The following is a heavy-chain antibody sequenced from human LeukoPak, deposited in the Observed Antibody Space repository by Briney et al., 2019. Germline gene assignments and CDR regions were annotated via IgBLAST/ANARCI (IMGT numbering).Heavy chain of an antibody. J-gene: IGHJ4*02. CDR2: MYSSGSS. V-gene: IGHV4-59*01. CDR3: ARGGWLKTSYYFDF. CDR1: GASINNYF. Sequence: SETLSLTCTVSGASINNYFWSWVRQPPGKGLEWIGYMYSSGSSTYNPSLRSRVTMSIDPSRNQLSLRVTSVTAADTAVYYCARGGWLKTSYYFDFWGQGSLVTVSS. D-gene: IGHD5-12*01.